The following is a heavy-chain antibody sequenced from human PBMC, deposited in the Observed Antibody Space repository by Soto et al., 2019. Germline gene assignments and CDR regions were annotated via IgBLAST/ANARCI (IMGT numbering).Heavy chain of an antibody. CDR3: ARIWTRGYSGYAEGYFDY. J-gene: IGHJ4*02. CDR2: IDWDDDK. CDR1: GFSPSTSGMC. Sequence: SGPTLVYPTQTLTLTCTFSGFSPSTSGMCVSWIRQPPGKALEWLARIDWDDDKYYSTSLKTRLTISKDTSKNQVVLTMTNMDPVDTATYYCARIWTRGYSGYAEGYFDYWGQGTLVTVSS. D-gene: IGHD5-12*01. V-gene: IGHV2-70*11.